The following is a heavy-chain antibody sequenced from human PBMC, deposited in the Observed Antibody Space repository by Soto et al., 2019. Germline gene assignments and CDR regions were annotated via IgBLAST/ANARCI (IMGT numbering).Heavy chain of an antibody. CDR3: ARDSGGMDV. V-gene: IGHV1-3*01. Sequence: ASVNVSCKASGYTFTVYYMHWVRQAPGQRLEWMGWINAGNGNTKYSQKFQGRVIITRDTSASTAYMELRSLRSEDTAVYYCARDSGGMDVWGQGTTVTVSS. CDR2: INAGNGNT. CDR1: GYTFTVYY. J-gene: IGHJ6*02.